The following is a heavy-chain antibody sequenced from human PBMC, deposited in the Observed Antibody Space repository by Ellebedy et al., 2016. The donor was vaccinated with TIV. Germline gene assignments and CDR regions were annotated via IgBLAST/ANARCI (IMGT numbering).Heavy chain of an antibody. Sequence: ASVKVSCKASGYTFTSFGISWLRQAPGQGLEWMGGITAIFGTTNFAQKFQGRVTLTADESTNTVYMELSSLRSEDTAVYYCARASGYNSGWYTYWGQGTLVTVSS. D-gene: IGHD6-19*01. CDR2: ITAIFGTT. CDR3: ARASGYNSGWYTY. CDR1: GYTFTSFG. V-gene: IGHV1-69*13. J-gene: IGHJ4*02.